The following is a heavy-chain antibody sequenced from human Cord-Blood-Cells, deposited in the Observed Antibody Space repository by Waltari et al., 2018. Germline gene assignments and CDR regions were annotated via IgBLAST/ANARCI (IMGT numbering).Heavy chain of an antibody. CDR2: IYYSGST. Sequence: QLQLQESGPGLVKPSETLSLTCTVSGGSISSSSYYWGRIRQPPGKGLEWIGSIYYSGSTYYNPSLKSRVTISVDTSKNQFSLKLSSVTAADTAVYYCAIMEGYCSGGSCYYYYYYMDVWGKGTTVTVSS. D-gene: IGHD2-15*01. V-gene: IGHV4-39*01. CDR1: GGSISSSSYY. J-gene: IGHJ6*03. CDR3: AIMEGYCSGGSCYYYYYYMDV.